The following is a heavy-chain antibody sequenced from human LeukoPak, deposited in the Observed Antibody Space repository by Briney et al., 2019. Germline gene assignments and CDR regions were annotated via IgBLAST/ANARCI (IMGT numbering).Heavy chain of an antibody. CDR2: ISGSGADT. CDR3: ARRFGANSGPFDY. D-gene: IGHD4/OR15-4a*01. CDR1: GFTFSSNG. V-gene: IGHV3-23*01. Sequence: GGSLRLSRVVSGFTFSSNGMNWVRQAPGKGLEWVSGISGSGADTYYADSVKGRFTVSRDKSRNTLYLQMNCLRAEDTAVYYCARRFGANSGPFDYWGQGALVTVSS. J-gene: IGHJ4*02.